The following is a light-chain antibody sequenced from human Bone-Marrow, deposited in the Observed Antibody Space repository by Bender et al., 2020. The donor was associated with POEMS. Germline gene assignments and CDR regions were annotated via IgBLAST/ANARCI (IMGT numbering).Light chain of an antibody. CDR1: SSDVGGYNL. CDR3: CSYGGSSFWV. CDR2: DVS. Sequence: QSALTQPASVSGSPGQSITISCTGTSSDVGGYNLVAWYQQHPGKAPRLILYDVSERPAGISNRFSGSKSGNTASLRISGLQAEDEADYYCCSYGGSSFWVFGGGTKVTVL. V-gene: IGLV2-23*02. J-gene: IGLJ3*02.